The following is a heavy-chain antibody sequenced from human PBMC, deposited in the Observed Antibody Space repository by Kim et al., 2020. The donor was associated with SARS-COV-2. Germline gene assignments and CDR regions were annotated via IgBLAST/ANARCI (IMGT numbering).Heavy chain of an antibody. V-gene: IGHV1-46*01. CDR3: TGPAGSTPNYFDY. J-gene: IGHJ4*02. Sequence: YAQKCQGRVTMTRDTSTNTVYMELSSLRSEDTAVYYCTGPAGSTPNYFDYWGRGTLVTVSS.